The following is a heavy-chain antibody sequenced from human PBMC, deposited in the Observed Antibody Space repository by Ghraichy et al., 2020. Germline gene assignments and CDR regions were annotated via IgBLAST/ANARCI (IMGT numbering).Heavy chain of an antibody. CDR3: AKDMSRDFVTYHYYYGMDV. J-gene: IGHJ6*02. CDR1: GFTFDDRA. D-gene: IGHD3-3*01. Sequence: GGSLRLSCAASGFTFDDRAMHWVRQAPGKGLEWVSGISWNSGSIGYADSVKGRFTISRDNAKNSLYLQMSSLRAEDTAFYYCAKDMSRDFVTYHYYYGMDVSAQGTTVTVSS. V-gene: IGHV3-9*01. CDR2: ISWNSGSI.